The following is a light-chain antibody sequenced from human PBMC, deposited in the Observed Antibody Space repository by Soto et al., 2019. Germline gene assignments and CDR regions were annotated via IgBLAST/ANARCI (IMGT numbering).Light chain of an antibody. V-gene: IGKV3-20*01. CDR2: GAS. CDR3: QQYGSSPYVT. J-gene: IGKJ1*01. CDR1: QSVSSNY. Sequence: EIVLTQSPGTLSLSTGERATLSCRASQSVSSNYLAWYQQKPGQAPRLLIYGASSRATGIPDRFSGSGSGTDFTLTISRLEPEDFAVYYCQQYGSSPYVTFGQGTKVDIK.